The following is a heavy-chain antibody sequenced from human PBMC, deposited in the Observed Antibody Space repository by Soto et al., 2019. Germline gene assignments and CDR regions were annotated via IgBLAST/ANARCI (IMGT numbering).Heavy chain of an antibody. CDR2: ISGSGSST. Sequence: PGGSLRLSCAASGFIFSDYAMSWVRQTPGKGLEWVSAISGSGSSTYYANSVKGRFAISRDNSKNTLYLQMNSLRAEDTAVYYCANGDDVSIVVSTSAFENWGQGTMVTVSS. J-gene: IGHJ3*02. D-gene: IGHD3-3*01. CDR1: GFIFSDYA. CDR3: ANGDDVSIVVSTSAFEN. V-gene: IGHV3-23*01.